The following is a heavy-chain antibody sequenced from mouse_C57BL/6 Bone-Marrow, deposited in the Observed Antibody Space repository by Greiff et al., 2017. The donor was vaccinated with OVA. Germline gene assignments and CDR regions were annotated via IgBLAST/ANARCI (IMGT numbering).Heavy chain of an antibody. CDR1: GYAFTNYL. V-gene: IGHV1-54*01. J-gene: IGHJ2*01. Sequence: VQLQQSGAELVRPGTSVKVSCKASGYAFTNYLIEWVKQRPGQGLEWIGVINPGSGGTNYNEKFKGKATLTADKSSSTAYMQLSSLTSEDSAVYFCARRGGYPFAYWGQGTTLTVSS. CDR2: INPGSGGT. CDR3: ARRGGYPFAY. D-gene: IGHD2-2*01.